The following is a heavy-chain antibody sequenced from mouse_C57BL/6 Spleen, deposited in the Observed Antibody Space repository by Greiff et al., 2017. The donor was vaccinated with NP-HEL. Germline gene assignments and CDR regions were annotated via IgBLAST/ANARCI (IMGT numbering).Heavy chain of an antibody. D-gene: IGHD2-4*01. CDR3: ARTQIYYDYENAMDY. V-gene: IGHV1-80*01. CDR1: GYAFSSYW. J-gene: IGHJ4*01. CDR2: IYPGDGDT. Sequence: QVQLKQSGAELVKPGASVKISCKASGYAFSSYWMNWVKQRPGKGLEWIGQIYPGDGDTNYNGKFKGKATLTADKSSSTAYMQLSSLTSEDSAVYFCARTQIYYDYENAMDYWGQGTSVTVSS.